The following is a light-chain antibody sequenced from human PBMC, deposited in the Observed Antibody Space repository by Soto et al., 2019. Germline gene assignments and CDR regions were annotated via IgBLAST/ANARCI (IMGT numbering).Light chain of an antibody. CDR1: QSVSTN. Sequence: EIVMTQSPATLSVSPGERVTLSCRASQSVSTNLAWYQQKPGQAPRPLIYGASTRATGVPARFSGSGSGTEFTLTISSLQSEDFAVNYCQHYNNLWGFGGGTKVEIK. V-gene: IGKV3-15*01. J-gene: IGKJ4*01. CDR3: QHYNNLWG. CDR2: GAS.